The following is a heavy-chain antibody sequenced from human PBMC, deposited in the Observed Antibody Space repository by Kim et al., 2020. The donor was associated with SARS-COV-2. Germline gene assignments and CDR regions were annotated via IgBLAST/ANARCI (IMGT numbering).Heavy chain of an antibody. J-gene: IGHJ4*02. CDR2: NK. V-gene: IGHV3-30*01. CDR3: ARDLIAAAGE. D-gene: IGHD6-13*01. Sequence: NKYYADSVKGRFTISRDNSKNTLYLQMNSLRAEDTAVYYCARDLIAAAGEWGQGTLVTVSS.